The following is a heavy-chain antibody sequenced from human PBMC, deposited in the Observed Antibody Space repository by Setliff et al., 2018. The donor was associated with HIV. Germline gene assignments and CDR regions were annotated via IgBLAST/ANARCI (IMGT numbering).Heavy chain of an antibody. CDR3: ARGRTGHDY. CDR1: GGSFSGYY. Sequence: KASETLSLTCAVYGGSFSGYYWSWIRQPPGKGLEWIGEINHSGRTNYNPSLKSRVTISVDTSKNQFSLKLTSVTAADTAMYYCARGRTGHDYWGQGTLVTVSS. CDR2: INHSGRT. V-gene: IGHV4-34*01. J-gene: IGHJ4*02.